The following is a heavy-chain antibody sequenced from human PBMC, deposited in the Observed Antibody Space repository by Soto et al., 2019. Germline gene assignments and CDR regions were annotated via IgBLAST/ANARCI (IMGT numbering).Heavy chain of an antibody. CDR3: ARQSLKEYCSSTSCYLADAFDI. V-gene: IGHV4-39*01. Sequence: SETLSLTCTVSGGSISSSSYYWGWIRQPPGKGLEWIGSIYYSGSTYYNPSLKSRVTISVVTSKNQFSLKLSSVTAADTAVYYCARQSLKEYCSSTSCYLADAFDIWGQGTMVTVSS. CDR1: GGSISSSSYY. J-gene: IGHJ3*02. CDR2: IYYSGST. D-gene: IGHD2-2*01.